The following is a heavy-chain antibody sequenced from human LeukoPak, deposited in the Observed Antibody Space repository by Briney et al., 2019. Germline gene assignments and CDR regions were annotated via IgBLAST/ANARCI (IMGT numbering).Heavy chain of an antibody. Sequence: ASVKVSCKSSGYTFTGYYMHWVRQAPGQGLEWMGWINPNSGVTNYAQKFQGRVTMTRDTSISTAYMELSRLRSDDTAVYYCARDQEAVTTDYFYYGMDVWGQGTTLTVSS. CDR3: ARDQEAVTTDYFYYGMDV. CDR1: GYTFTGYY. V-gene: IGHV1-2*02. CDR2: INPNSGVT. J-gene: IGHJ6*02. D-gene: IGHD4-11*01.